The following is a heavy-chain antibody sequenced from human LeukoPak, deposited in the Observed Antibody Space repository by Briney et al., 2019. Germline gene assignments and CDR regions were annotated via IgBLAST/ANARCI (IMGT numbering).Heavy chain of an antibody. J-gene: IGHJ4*02. CDR3: ARQLFISTSFYYIFDF. D-gene: IGHD2/OR15-2a*01. CDR2: IHSDDST. V-gene: IGHV3-66*04. Sequence: PGGSLRLSCAASGFTFSSNYISWVRQAPGKGLEWVSVIHSDDSTYYSDSVKDRFTISRDNSRNTLYLQMNSLRAEDTAVYYCARQLFISTSFYYIFDFWGQGTLVTVSS. CDR1: GFTFSSNY.